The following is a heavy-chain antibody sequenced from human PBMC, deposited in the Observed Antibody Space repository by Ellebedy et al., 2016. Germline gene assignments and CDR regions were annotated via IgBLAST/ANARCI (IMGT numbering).Heavy chain of an antibody. CDR3: AKDGDYYYGMDV. CDR2: IKQDGSNK. CDR1: GFTFSSYW. D-gene: IGHD3-16*01. J-gene: IGHJ6*02. Sequence: GGSLRLSXAASGFTFSSYWMSWVRQAPGKGLEWVANIKQDGSNKYYADSVKGRFTISRDNSKNTLYLQMNSLRAEDTAVYYCAKDGDYYYGMDVWGQGTTVTVSS. V-gene: IGHV3-7*01.